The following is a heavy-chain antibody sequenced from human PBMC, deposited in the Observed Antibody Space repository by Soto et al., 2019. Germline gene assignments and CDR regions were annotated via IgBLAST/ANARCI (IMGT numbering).Heavy chain of an antibody. J-gene: IGHJ4*02. V-gene: IGHV3-23*01. CDR3: ARGLAAGGTGGLAYYFDF. D-gene: IGHD6-13*01. CDR1: GFSFSSYA. CDR2: ITVRSHTT. Sequence: EVQLLESGGDLVQPGGSLRLSCGVSGFSFSSYAMAWVRQVPGKGLEWLSVITVRSHTTYYADSVRGRFTISRDDSRDILYLQLNCLRGEDTAVYYCARGLAAGGTGGLAYYFDFWGQGTLVTVSP.